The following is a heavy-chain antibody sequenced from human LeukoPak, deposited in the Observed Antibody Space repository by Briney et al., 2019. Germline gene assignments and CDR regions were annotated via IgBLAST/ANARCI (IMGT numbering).Heavy chain of an antibody. CDR1: GGSFSGYY. Sequence: SETLSLTCAVYGGSFSGYYWSWIRQPPGKGLEWIGEINHSGSTNYNPSLKSRVTISVDTSKNQFSLKLSSVTAADTTVYYCARGRGIVGATEDEYYFDYWGQGTLVTVSS. J-gene: IGHJ4*02. CDR2: INHSGST. D-gene: IGHD1-26*01. CDR3: ARGRGIVGATEDEYYFDY. V-gene: IGHV4-34*01.